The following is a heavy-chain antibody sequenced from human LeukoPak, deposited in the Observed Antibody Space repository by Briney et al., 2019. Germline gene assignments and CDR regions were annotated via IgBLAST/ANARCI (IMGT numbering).Heavy chain of an antibody. D-gene: IGHD1-1*01. Sequence: GGSLRLSCAASGFTFSDYDMHWVRQATGKGLEWVSAIGTAGDTYYAGSVKGRFTISRENAKNSLYLQMNSLRAGDTAVYYCARVAKERVGGVYYFDYWGQGTLVTVSS. CDR3: ARVAKERVGGVYYFDY. CDR1: GFTFSDYD. J-gene: IGHJ4*02. V-gene: IGHV3-13*01. CDR2: IGTAGDT.